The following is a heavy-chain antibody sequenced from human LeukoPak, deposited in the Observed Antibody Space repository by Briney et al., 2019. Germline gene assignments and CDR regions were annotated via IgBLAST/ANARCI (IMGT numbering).Heavy chain of an antibody. CDR3: AKGSSSMGYYFDY. D-gene: IGHD6-6*01. V-gene: IGHV3-30*18. J-gene: IGHJ4*02. Sequence: GGSLRLSCVGSGFTFSRYWLNWVRQAPGKGLEWVAVISYDGSNKYYADSVKGRFTISRDNSKNTLYLQMNGLRAEDTAVYYCAKGSSSMGYYFDYWGQGTLVTVSS. CDR1: GFTFSRYW. CDR2: ISYDGSNK.